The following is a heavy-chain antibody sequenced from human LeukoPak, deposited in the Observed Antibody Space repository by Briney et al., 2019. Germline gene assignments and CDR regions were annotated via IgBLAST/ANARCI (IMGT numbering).Heavy chain of an antibody. CDR1: GGSISSYY. J-gene: IGHJ4*02. CDR2: IYYSGST. D-gene: IGHD6-19*01. V-gene: IGHV4-59*01. Sequence: SETLSLTCTVSGGSISSYYWSWIRQPPGKGLEWIGYIYYSGSTNYNPSLKSRVTISVDTSKNQFSLKLSSVTAADTAVYYCARVPNSGGWYAYFDYWGQGTLVTVSS. CDR3: ARVPNSGGWYAYFDY.